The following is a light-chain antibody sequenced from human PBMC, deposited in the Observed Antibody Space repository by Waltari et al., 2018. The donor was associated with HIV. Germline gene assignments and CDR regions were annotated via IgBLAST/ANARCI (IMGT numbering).Light chain of an antibody. CDR2: DAF. V-gene: IGKV1-33*01. CDR1: QDISNY. J-gene: IGKJ4*01. CDR3: QQYEDLPLT. Sequence: DIQMTQSPPSLSVSVGDTVNITCQASQDISNYLNWYQLKPGKAPKPLIYDAFSLETGVPSRFSGSRSGTDFTFTISSLQPEDTATYYCQQYEDLPLTFGGGTKVEIK.